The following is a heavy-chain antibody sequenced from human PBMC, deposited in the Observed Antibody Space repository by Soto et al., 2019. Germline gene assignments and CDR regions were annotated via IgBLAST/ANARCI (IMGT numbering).Heavy chain of an antibody. J-gene: IGHJ4*02. CDR3: AKDRDDYRNCVFDY. V-gene: IGHV3-23*01. CDR1: GFTFTNYA. Sequence: EVQLLESGGGLVQPGGSLRLSCAASGFTFTNYAMTWVRQAPGKGLEWVSISSGSGSGGSTNYADSVKGRFTISRDNSKNTLYLQMNSLRVEDTAVYDFAKDRDDYRNCVFDYWVQGTLVTVSS. D-gene: IGHD4-4*01. CDR2: SSGSGSGGST.